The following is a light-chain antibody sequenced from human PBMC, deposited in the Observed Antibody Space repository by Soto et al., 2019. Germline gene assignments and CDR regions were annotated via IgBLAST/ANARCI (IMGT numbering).Light chain of an antibody. CDR2: AAS. V-gene: IGKV1-6*01. CDR1: QGIRND. CDR3: LQDYNYPYT. Sequence: AIQMTQSPSSLSASVGDTVTITCRASQGIRNDLGWYQQKPGKAPNLPIYAASSLQSGVPARFSGSGSGTDFTLTISSLQPEDFATYYCLQDYNYPYTFGQGTKLEIK. J-gene: IGKJ2*01.